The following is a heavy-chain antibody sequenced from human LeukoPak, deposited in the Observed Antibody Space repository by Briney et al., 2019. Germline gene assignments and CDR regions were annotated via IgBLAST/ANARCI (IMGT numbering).Heavy chain of an antibody. CDR2: IYYSGST. J-gene: IGHJ4*02. V-gene: IGHV4-59*01. Sequence: SETLSLTCTVSGGSISSYYWSWIRQPPGKGLEWIGYIYYSGSTNYNPSLKSRVTISVDTSKNQFSLKLSSVTAADTAVYYCARMIAVAGNFDYWGQGTLVTVSS. CDR3: ARMIAVAGNFDY. D-gene: IGHD6-19*01. CDR1: GGSISSYY.